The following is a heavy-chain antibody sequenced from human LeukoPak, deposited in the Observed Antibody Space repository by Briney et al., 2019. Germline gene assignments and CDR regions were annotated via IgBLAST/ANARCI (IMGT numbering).Heavy chain of an antibody. V-gene: IGHV4-61*02. CDR1: GGSINIGSYY. CDR3: VREYLYDDASIYDP. D-gene: IGHD3-3*01. J-gene: IGHJ5*02. CDR2: IYTSGST. Sequence: KPSETLSLTCIVSGGSINIGSYYWSWIRQPAGKGLEWIGRIYTSGSTNYNPSLKSRVTISVDTSKNQFPLKLTSVTAADTAVYYCVREYLYDDASIYDPWGQGTLVTVSS.